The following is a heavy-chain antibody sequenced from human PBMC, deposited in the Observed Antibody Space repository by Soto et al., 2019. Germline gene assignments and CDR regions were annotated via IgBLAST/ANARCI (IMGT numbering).Heavy chain of an antibody. V-gene: IGHV3-30-3*01. CDR3: ARALRIQLWLGLDY. J-gene: IGHJ4*02. D-gene: IGHD5-18*01. Sequence: GGSLRLSVAASGFTFSSYAMHWVRQAPGKGLEWVTVISYDGSNKYYADSVKGRFTISRDNSKNTLYLQMNSLRAEDTAVYYCARALRIQLWLGLDYWGQGTLVTVSS. CDR1: GFTFSSYA. CDR2: ISYDGSNK.